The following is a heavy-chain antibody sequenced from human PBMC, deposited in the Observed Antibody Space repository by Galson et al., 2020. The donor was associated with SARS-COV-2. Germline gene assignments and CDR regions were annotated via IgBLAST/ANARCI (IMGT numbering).Heavy chain of an antibody. CDR3: TTDSRSWSFDY. Sequence: GGSLRLSCAASGFTFTNAWMNWVRQAPGKGLEWVGRIKSKTDEGTADCAAPVKGRFTISRDDSKNTLYLQMNSLKTEDTAMYYCTTDSRSWSFDYWGHGTLVTVSS. J-gene: IGHJ4*01. CDR1: GFTFTNAW. D-gene: IGHD6-13*01. V-gene: IGHV3-15*07. CDR2: IKSKTDEGTA.